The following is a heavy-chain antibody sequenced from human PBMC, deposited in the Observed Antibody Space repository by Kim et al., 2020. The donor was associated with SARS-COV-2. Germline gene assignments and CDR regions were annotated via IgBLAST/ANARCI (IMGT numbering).Heavy chain of an antibody. CDR3: ARAFRQYDFWSGYSDPFDY. CDR1: GFTFSSYG. J-gene: IGHJ4*02. Sequence: GGSLRLSCAASGFTFSSYGMHWVRQAPGKGLEWVAVIWYDGSNKYYADSVKGRFTISRDNSKNTLYLQMNSLRAEDTAVYYCARAFRQYDFWSGYSDPFDYWGQGTLVTVSS. D-gene: IGHD3-3*01. CDR2: IWYDGSNK. V-gene: IGHV3-33*01.